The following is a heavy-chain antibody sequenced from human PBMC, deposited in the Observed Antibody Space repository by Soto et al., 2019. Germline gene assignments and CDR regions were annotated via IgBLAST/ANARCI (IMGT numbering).Heavy chain of an antibody. J-gene: IGHJ4*02. CDR1: GGSFSGYY. CDR2: INHSGST. Sequence: QVQLQQWGAGLLKPSETLSLTCAVYGGSFSGYYWSWIRQPPGKGLEWIGEINHSGSTNYNPSLRGQVTISLEPSKNQSSLKLTSVPAAARAVYSCASNRAPGFPAYGGKGTLVTVSS. D-gene: IGHD3-9*01. CDR3: ASNRAPGFPAY. V-gene: IGHV4-34*01.